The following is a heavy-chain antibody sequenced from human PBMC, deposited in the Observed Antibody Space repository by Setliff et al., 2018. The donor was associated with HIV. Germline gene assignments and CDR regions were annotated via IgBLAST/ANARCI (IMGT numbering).Heavy chain of an antibody. CDR1: GLTFSSSW. CDR2: VRSKPNGGTT. D-gene: IGHD3-3*01. J-gene: IGHJ4*02. CDR3: TRDRRGSSSWSGYNGGFDY. Sequence: GESLKISCAASGLTFSSSWMTWVRQAPGKGLEWVGFVRSKPNGGTTDYAASVKGRFTISRDDAKTIAYLHMNSLTTDDTAVYFCTRDRRGSSSWSGYNGGFDYWGQGTLVTVSS. V-gene: IGHV3-49*04.